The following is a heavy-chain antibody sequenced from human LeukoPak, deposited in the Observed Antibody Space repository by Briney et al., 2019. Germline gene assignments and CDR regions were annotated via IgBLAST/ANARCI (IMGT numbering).Heavy chain of an antibody. CDR2: ISGNGDYT. CDR1: QFTFSYYA. D-gene: IGHD2-2*01. Sequence: GGSLRLSCSASQFTFSYYAMTWVRQAPGKGLEWVSSISGNGDYTYYAAAVKGRFTTSRDNSKNTLYLQLKRLRVEDTALDYCAKEIYAFGSRGFDFWGQGTLVTVSS. V-gene: IGHV3-23*01. J-gene: IGHJ4*02. CDR3: AKEIYAFGSRGFDF.